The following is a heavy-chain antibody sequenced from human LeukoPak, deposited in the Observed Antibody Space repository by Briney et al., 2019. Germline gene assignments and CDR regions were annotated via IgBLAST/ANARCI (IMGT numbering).Heavy chain of an antibody. CDR2: ISDDISTS. D-gene: IGHD5-18*01. Sequence: RWSLRLSCAASDSMSMRFKMNWVRQAPGKGLEWVSYISDDISTSHYADSVKGRFTISRDNAENSLYLQMNSLRAEDTAVYYCARGGYNYGSVFDYRGQGTLVTVSS. CDR3: ARGGYNYGSVFDY. V-gene: IGHV3-48*01. CDR1: DSMSMRFK. J-gene: IGHJ4*02.